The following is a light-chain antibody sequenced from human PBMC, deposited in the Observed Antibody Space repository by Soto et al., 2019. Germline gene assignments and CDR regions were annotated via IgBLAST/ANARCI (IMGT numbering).Light chain of an antibody. CDR3: QHYSNWPPP. V-gene: IGKV3-15*01. Sequence: EMVMTQSPATLSVSPGERVTLSCRASESVHRNLAWYQQKPGQGPSLLIYYASTRATGVPDRFTGSGSGTEFTLTISSLQSEDFGVYHCQHYSNWPPPSGPGTTVEIK. CDR1: ESVHRN. CDR2: YAS. J-gene: IGKJ3*01.